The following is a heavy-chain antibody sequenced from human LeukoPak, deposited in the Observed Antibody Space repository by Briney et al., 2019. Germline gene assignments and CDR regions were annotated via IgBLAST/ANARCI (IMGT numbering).Heavy chain of an antibody. J-gene: IGHJ5*01. CDR3: AKDPRTVSTDS. CDR1: GFTFSSYS. CDR2: ISSSSSYI. V-gene: IGHV3-21*01. D-gene: IGHD4-4*01. Sequence: GGSLRLSCAASGFTFSSYSMNWVRQAPGKGLEGVSSISSSSSYIYYADSVKGRFTISRDNAKNSLYLQMNSLRAEDTAVYYCAKDPRTVSTDSWGQGTLVTVSS.